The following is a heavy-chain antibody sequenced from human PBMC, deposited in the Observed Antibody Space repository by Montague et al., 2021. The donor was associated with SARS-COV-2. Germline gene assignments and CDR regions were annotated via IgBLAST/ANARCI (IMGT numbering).Heavy chain of an antibody. J-gene: IGHJ4*02. CDR3: ARDFERGGNFDY. D-gene: IGHD3-16*01. CDR1: GGSFGDDH. Sequence: SDILSLTCGVYGGSFGDDHWSWIRQSPEKGLEWIGEISLSGRTNYNPSLNNRVTISLDTSRKQFSLNLNSVTAADTAIYYCARDFERGGNFDYWGQGILVTVSS. CDR2: ISLSGRT. V-gene: IGHV4-34*01.